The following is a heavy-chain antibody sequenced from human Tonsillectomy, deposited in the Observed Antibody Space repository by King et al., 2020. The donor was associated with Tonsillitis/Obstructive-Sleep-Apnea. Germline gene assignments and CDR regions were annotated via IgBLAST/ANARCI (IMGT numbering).Heavy chain of an antibody. Sequence: QLVQSGAEVKKPGASVKVSCQASGYTFKSYGSIWVRQAPGQGLEWMGWISGFSGDTKYAQKFQGRVTMTTDTSTSTAYMELRSLRSDDTAVYYCARARGVAGKFWFDPWGQGSLVTVSS. J-gene: IGHJ5*02. CDR2: ISGFSGDT. V-gene: IGHV1-18*01. D-gene: IGHD6-19*01. CDR3: ARARGVAGKFWFDP. CDR1: GYTFKSYG.